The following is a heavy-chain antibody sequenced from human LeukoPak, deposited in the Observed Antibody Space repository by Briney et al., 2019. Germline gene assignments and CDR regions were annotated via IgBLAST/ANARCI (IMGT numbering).Heavy chain of an antibody. Sequence: GASVKLSCKASGYTFTGYYIHWVRQAPGQGLEWMGWINPNSGGTEYAQKFQGRVSMTRDTSISTAYMELSSLTSDDSAVYFCARDHCVSSGCYEDLYYGVDVWGQGTTVTVSS. CDR3: ARDHCVSSGCYEDLYYGVDV. CDR1: GYTFTGYY. V-gene: IGHV1-2*02. CDR2: INPNSGGT. J-gene: IGHJ6*02. D-gene: IGHD3-22*01.